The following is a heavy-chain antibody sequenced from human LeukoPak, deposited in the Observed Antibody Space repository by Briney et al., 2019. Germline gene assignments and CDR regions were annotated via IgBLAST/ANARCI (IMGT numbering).Heavy chain of an antibody. CDR3: ARDHGVAVAGTWGY. CDR1: GYTFTSYG. Sequence: ASVKVSCKASGYTFTSYGISWVRQAPGQGLEWMGWISPYNGNTDYAQNLQGRDTMTTDTSTSTAYMELRSLRSDDTAVYYCARDHGVAVAGTWGYWGQGTLVTVSS. V-gene: IGHV1-18*01. D-gene: IGHD6-19*01. J-gene: IGHJ4*02. CDR2: ISPYNGNT.